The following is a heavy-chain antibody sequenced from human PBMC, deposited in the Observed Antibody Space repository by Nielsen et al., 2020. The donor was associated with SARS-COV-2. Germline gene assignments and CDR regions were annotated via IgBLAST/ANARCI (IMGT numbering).Heavy chain of an antibody. CDR3: ARVEDGGRHNYYYGMDV. Sequence: GGSLRLSCAASGFTFSSYAMSWVRQAPGKGLEWVSAISGSGGSTYYADSVKGRFTISRDNSKNTLYLQMNSLRAEDTAVYYCARVEDGGRHNYYYGMDVWGQGTTVTVSS. CDR1: GFTFSSYA. V-gene: IGHV3-23*01. CDR2: ISGSGGST. D-gene: IGHD3-16*01. J-gene: IGHJ6*02.